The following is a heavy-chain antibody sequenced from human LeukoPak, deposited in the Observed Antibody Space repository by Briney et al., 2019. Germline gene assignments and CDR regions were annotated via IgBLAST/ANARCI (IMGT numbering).Heavy chain of an antibody. Sequence: ASVKVSCKASGGTFSSYAISWVRQAPGQGLEWMGGIIPIFGTANYAQKFQGRVTITTDESTSTAYMELSSLRSEDTAVYYCARGDCYDSSGYSPHWGQGTLVTVSS. CDR1: GGTFSSYA. V-gene: IGHV1-69*05. CDR3: ARGDCYDSSGYSPH. J-gene: IGHJ1*01. CDR2: IIPIFGTA. D-gene: IGHD3-22*01.